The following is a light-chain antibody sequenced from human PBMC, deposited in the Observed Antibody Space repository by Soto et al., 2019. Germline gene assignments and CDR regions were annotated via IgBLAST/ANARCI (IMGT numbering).Light chain of an antibody. J-gene: IGKJ1*01. CDR1: QSIGNW. Sequence: DIQMTQSPSTLSASVGDRVTITCRASQSIGNWLAWYQQTPGKAPKLLIYKASSLQSGVPSRFSGSGFGTEFTLTISSLQPAVIATYYCQQYNTYRTFGQGTKVEI. CDR2: KAS. CDR3: QQYNTYRT. V-gene: IGKV1-5*03.